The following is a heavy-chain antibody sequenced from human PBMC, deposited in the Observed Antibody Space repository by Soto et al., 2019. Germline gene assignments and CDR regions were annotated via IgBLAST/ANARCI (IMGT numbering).Heavy chain of an antibody. CDR3: ASGVTYGGSSFDL. CDR2: IIPILGIA. CDR1: GGTFSSYT. V-gene: IGHV1-69*02. D-gene: IGHD4-17*01. J-gene: IGHJ2*01. Sequence: QVQLVQSGAEVKKPGSSVKVSCKASGGTFSSYTISWVRQAPGQGLEWMGRIIPILGIANYARKFQGRVTITADKSTSTAYMELSSLRSEDTAVYYCASGVTYGGSSFDLWGRGTLVTVSS.